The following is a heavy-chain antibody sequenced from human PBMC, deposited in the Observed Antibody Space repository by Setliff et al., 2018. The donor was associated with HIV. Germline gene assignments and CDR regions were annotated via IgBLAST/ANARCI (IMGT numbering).Heavy chain of an antibody. Sequence: PSETLSLTCSVSGGVSGGDMGVHDWSWIRQPPGKGLERIGYIYDNEKTFYNPSLKSRVTITVDTSKNQISLQLTSVTAEDTALYYCARLPQDWGQGTLVTVSS. CDR3: ARLPQD. J-gene: IGHJ4*02. CDR2: IYDNEKT. V-gene: IGHV4-61*08. CDR1: GGVSGGDMGVHD.